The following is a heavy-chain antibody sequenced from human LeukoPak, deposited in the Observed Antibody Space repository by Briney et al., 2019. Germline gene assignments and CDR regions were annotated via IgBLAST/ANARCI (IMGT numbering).Heavy chain of an antibody. Sequence: WASVKVSCKASGGTFSSYAISWVRQAPGQGLEWMGGIIPIFGTANYAQKFQGRVTITTDESTSTAYMELSSLRSEDTAVYYCARFGGYGNFDYWGQGTLVTVSS. CDR1: GGTFSSYA. CDR3: ARFGGYGNFDY. J-gene: IGHJ4*02. D-gene: IGHD5-12*01. V-gene: IGHV1-69*05. CDR2: IIPIFGTA.